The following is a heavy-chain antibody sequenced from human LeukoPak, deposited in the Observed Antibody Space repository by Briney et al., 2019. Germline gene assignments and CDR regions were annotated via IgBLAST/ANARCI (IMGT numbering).Heavy chain of an antibody. J-gene: IGHJ4*02. D-gene: IGHD3-16*01. V-gene: IGHV1-2*02. CDR3: ARARVDYVWGSYGHFDY. Sequence: ASVKVSCTASGYTFTVYYFHWVRQAPGQGLEWMGWINPNSGGTTYAEKFQGRLTMTRDTSISTAYMELSRLRSDDTAVHYCARARVDYVWGSYGHFDYWGQGSLVTVSS. CDR1: GYTFTVYY. CDR2: INPNSGGT.